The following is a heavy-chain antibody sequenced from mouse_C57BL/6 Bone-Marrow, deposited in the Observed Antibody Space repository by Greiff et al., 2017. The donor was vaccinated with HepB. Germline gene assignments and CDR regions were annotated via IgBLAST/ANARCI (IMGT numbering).Heavy chain of an antibody. CDR2: IYPRSGNT. J-gene: IGHJ3*01. D-gene: IGHD2-2*01. CDR1: GYTFTSYG. CDR3: ALYGYGEGWLAL. V-gene: IGHV1-81*01. Sequence: QVQLQQSGAELARPGASVKLSCKASGYTFTSYGISWVKQRTGQGLEWIGEIYPRSGNTYYNEKFKGKATLTADKSSSTAYMELRSLTSEDSAVYFCALYGYGEGWLALGGKETLVTVS.